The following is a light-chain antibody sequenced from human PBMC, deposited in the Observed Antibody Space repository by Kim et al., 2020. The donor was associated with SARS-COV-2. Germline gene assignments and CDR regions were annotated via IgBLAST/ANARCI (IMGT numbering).Light chain of an antibody. Sequence: QSALTQPASVSGSLGQSITISCTGTSSLVGNYNYVSWYQQHPDKAPKLIIYDVSYRPSGVSTRFSGSKSGNTASLTISGLQAADEADYCCTSYTGADTVVFGGGTQLTVL. CDR1: SSLVGNYNY. V-gene: IGLV2-14*03. CDR2: DVS. CDR3: TSYTGADTVV. J-gene: IGLJ2*01.